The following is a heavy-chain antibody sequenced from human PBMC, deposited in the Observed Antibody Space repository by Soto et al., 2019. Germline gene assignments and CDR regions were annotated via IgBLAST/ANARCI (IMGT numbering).Heavy chain of an antibody. V-gene: IGHV4-59*08. CDR1: GGSVSSYH. J-gene: IGHJ6*03. CDR3: ASEFFWRSCSSPTYYYYLDV. D-gene: IGHD1-26*01. CDR2: IYYNGTT. Sequence: VQLQESGEGLVKPSETLSLTCTVSGGSVSSYHWTWIRQSPGKGLEWIGYIYYNGTTDYNPSLKSRVTTSVSTSKTQFSLRFSSVTAADTAVYYCASEFFWRSCSSPTYYYYLDVWGKGTTVTVSS.